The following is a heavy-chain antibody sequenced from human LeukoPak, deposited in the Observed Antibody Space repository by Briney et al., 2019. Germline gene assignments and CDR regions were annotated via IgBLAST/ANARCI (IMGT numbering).Heavy chain of an antibody. Sequence: GGSLRLSCAASGFTFSSYSMNWVRQAPGKGLEWVSYISSSSSTIYYADSVKGRFTISRDNAKNSLYLQMNSLRAEDTAVYYCARDYTVVTPYYFDYWGQGTLVTVSS. CDR3: ARDYTVVTPYYFDY. CDR1: GFTFSSYS. CDR2: ISSSSSTI. J-gene: IGHJ4*02. V-gene: IGHV3-48*01. D-gene: IGHD4-23*01.